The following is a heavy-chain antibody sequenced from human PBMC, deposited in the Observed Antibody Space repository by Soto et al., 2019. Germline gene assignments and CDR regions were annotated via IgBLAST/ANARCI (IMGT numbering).Heavy chain of an antibody. J-gene: IGHJ4*02. D-gene: IGHD5-12*01. CDR3: AKGAGDSEGCYTYFFDY. V-gene: IGHV1-2*02. Sequence: QVQLVQSGAEVKKPGASVKLSCKTSGYTFTGYYIQWVRQAPGQGLEWMGWINPHNGDTNAAEKFQGRVTMTRDKSMTTAYMEVNSLGSDDTAVYYCAKGAGDSEGCYTYFFDYWGQGTPVTVSS. CDR2: INPHNGDT. CDR1: GYTFTGYY.